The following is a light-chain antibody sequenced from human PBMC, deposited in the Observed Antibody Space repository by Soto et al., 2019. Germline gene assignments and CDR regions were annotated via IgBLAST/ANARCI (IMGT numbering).Light chain of an antibody. V-gene: IGLV2-14*01. J-gene: IGLJ1*01. Sequence: QSVLTQPASVSGSPGQSITISCAGTSSDIGGYNYVSWYQQHPGKAPKVMIYEVSNRPSGVSNRFSGSKSGNTASLTISGLQAEDEADYYCSSFTITSTLYVFGSGTKATVL. CDR3: SSFTITSTLYV. CDR2: EVS. CDR1: SSDIGGYNY.